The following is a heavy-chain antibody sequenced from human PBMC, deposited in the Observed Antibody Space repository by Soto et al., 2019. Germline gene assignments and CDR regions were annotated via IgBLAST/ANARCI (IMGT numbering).Heavy chain of an antibody. V-gene: IGHV3-23*01. Sequence: GGSLRLSCAASGFTFSSYAMSWVRQAPGKGLEWVSAISGSGGSTYYADSVKGRFTISRDNSKNTLYLQMNSLRAEDTAVYYSAKLLYGSGTSRDYWGQGTLVTVSS. CDR3: AKLLYGSGTSRDY. CDR2: ISGSGGST. J-gene: IGHJ4*02. CDR1: GFTFSSYA. D-gene: IGHD3-10*01.